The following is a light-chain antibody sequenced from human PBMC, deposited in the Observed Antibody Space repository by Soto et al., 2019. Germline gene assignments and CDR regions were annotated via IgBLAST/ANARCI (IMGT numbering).Light chain of an antibody. CDR2: DVH. Sequence: QSVLTQPASVSGSPGQSITISCTGARTDVDGHDYVSWYQQHPGQAPKLMIFDVHNRPSGVSSRFSGSKSGDTASLTISGLQAEDDGDYYCSSYTASAPFYVFGTGTKLT. CDR3: SSYTASAPFYV. CDR1: RTDVDGHDY. J-gene: IGLJ1*01. V-gene: IGLV2-14*03.